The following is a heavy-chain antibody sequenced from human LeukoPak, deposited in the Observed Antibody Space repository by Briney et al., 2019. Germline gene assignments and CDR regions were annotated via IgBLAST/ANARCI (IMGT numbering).Heavy chain of an antibody. Sequence: SETLSLTCAVYGGSFSGYYWSWIRQPPGKGLEWIGEINHSGSTNYNPSLKSRVTISVDTSKNQFSLKLSSVTAADTAVYYCARAAYGGSVRAMNYWGQGTLVTVSS. D-gene: IGHD4-23*01. V-gene: IGHV4-34*01. J-gene: IGHJ4*02. CDR1: GGSFSGYY. CDR3: ARAAYGGSVRAMNY. CDR2: INHSGST.